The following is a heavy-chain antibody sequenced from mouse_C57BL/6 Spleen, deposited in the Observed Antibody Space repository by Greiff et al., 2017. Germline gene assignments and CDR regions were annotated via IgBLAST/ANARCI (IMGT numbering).Heavy chain of an antibody. Sequence: VQLKQSGAELVRPGSSVKMSCKTSGYTFTSYGINWVKQRPGQGLEWIGYIYLGNGYTEYNEKFKGKATLTSDTSSSTAYMQLSSLTSEDSAIYYWARRGGDCLDYWGQGTTLTVSS. CDR1: GYTFTSYG. CDR2: IYLGNGYT. V-gene: IGHV1-58*01. J-gene: IGHJ2*01. CDR3: ARRGGDCLDY.